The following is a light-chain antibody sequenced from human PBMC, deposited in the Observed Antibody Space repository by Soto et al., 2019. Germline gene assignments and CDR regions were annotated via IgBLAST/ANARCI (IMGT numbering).Light chain of an antibody. CDR3: QQSCTTPPCT. V-gene: IGKV1-39*01. CDR2: GAS. CDR1: QSISDY. Sequence: DIQMTQSPSSLSASVGDRVTITCRASQSISDYLNWYQQKPGKAPKLLIYGASTLQSGVPSRFSGSGSGTDFTLTISSLQPEDFATYYCQQSCTTPPCTFGQGTKLEIK. J-gene: IGKJ2*02.